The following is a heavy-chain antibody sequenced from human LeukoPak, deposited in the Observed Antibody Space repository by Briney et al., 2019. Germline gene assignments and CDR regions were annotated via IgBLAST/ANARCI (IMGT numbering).Heavy chain of an antibody. CDR3: ARLSKVAVAYNYFDY. Sequence: GGSLRLSCAASGFTFSSYGMSWVRQAPGKGLEWVSAISGSGGSTYYADSVEGRFTISRDNSKNTLYLQMNSLRAEDTAVYYCARLSKVAVAYNYFDYWGQGTLVAVSS. J-gene: IGHJ4*01. CDR2: ISGSGGST. D-gene: IGHD6-19*01. CDR1: GFTFSSYG. V-gene: IGHV3-23*01.